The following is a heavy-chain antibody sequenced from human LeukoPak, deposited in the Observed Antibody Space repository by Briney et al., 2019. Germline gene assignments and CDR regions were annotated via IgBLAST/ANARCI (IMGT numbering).Heavy chain of an antibody. J-gene: IGHJ4*02. D-gene: IGHD4-11*01. CDR3: ATRPDYGNYGMSPEF. Sequence: GESLKISCTGSGPMFTSYWINWVRQMPGKGLEWMGRIDPRDSYTDYGPSFQGYVIICADKTISTAYLQWNSLKASDIAIYYCATRPDYGNYGMSPEFWGQGTMVTVSS. CDR1: GPMFTSYW. V-gene: IGHV5-10-1*01. CDR2: IDPRDSYT.